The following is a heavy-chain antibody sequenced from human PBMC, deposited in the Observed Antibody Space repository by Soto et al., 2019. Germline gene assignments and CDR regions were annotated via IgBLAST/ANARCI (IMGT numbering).Heavy chain of an antibody. CDR3: ARGRKVVATPARDDWFDP. J-gene: IGHJ5*02. D-gene: IGHD2-21*02. CDR2: INPKDGAT. V-gene: IGHV1-2*04. Sequence: QVQLVQSGAEVRRPGASVRVSCKASGYSFIDYYINWVRQAPGQGLEWMGWINPKDGATKSAQKFQDWVTMTSDTSHTTAYLDLRSADTAVYYCARGRKVVATPARDDWFDPWGQGNLVTVSS. CDR1: GYSFIDYY.